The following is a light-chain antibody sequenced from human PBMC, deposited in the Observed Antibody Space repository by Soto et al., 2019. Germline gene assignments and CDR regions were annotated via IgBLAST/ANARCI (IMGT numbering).Light chain of an antibody. CDR3: QQYNSYPWT. V-gene: IGKV1-5*03. Sequence: DIQMTQSPSTLSASVGDSVTITCRASQSISRWLDWYQQKPGKAPNLLIYMASSLESGVPSRFSGSGSGTEFTLSINSLQPDDFATYYCQQYNSYPWTFGQGTEVEIK. J-gene: IGKJ1*01. CDR2: MAS. CDR1: QSISRW.